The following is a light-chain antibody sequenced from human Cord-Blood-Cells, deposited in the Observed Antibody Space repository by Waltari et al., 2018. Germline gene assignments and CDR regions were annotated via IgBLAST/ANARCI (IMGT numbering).Light chain of an antibody. V-gene: IGKV4-1*01. CDR2: WAS. J-gene: IGKJ3*01. Sequence: DIVMTQSPDSLAVSLGERATINCQSSPSVLYSSNNKNYLAWYQQKPGQPPKLLIYWASTRESGVPDRFSGSGSGTDFTLTISSLQAEDVAVYYCQQYYSTVFTFGPGTKVDIK. CDR3: QQYYSTVFT. CDR1: PSVLYSSNNKNY.